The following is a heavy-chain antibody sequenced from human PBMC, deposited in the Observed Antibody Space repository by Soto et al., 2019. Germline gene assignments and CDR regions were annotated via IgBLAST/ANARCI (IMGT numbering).Heavy chain of an antibody. CDR1: GGSFSGYY. CDR3: ARGITIFGVVEYYFDY. J-gene: IGHJ4*02. Sequence: QVQLQQWGAGLLKPSETLSLTCAVYGGSFSGYYWSWIRQPPGKGLEWIGEINHSGSTNYNPSLKSRVTMSVDTSKNQFSPKLSSVSAADTAVYYCARGITIFGVVEYYFDYWGQGTLVTVSS. CDR2: INHSGST. D-gene: IGHD3-3*01. V-gene: IGHV4-34*01.